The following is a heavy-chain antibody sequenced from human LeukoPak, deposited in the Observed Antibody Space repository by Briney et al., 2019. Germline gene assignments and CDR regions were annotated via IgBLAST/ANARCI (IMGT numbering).Heavy chain of an antibody. J-gene: IGHJ6*02. CDR3: AKDIRYSSGWNYYYYGMDV. V-gene: IGHV3-43*02. CDR2: ISGDGGST. D-gene: IGHD6-19*01. CDR1: GFTFDDYA. Sequence: PGGSLRLSCAASGFTFDDYAMHWVRQAPGKGLEGVSLISGDGGSTYYADSVKGRFTISRDNSKNSLYLQMNSLRTEDTALYYCAKDIRYSSGWNYYYYGMDVWGQGTTVTVSS.